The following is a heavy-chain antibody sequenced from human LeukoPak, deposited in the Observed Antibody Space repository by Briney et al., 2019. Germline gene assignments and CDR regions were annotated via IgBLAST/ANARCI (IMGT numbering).Heavy chain of an antibody. V-gene: IGHV3-30-3*01. CDR1: GFSFSSYA. CDR2: ISYDGSNK. Sequence: GGSLRLSCAASGFSFSSYAIHWVRQAPGKGLEWVAVISYDGSNKYYADSVKSRFTISRDNSKNTLYLQMNSLRAEDTAVYYCARVGSPYSSSWYVGYWGQGTLVTVSS. D-gene: IGHD6-13*01. J-gene: IGHJ4*02. CDR3: ARVGSPYSSSWYVGY.